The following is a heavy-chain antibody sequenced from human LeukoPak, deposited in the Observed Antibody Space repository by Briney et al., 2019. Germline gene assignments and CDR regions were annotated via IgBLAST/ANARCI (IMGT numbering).Heavy chain of an antibody. J-gene: IGHJ6*02. CDR3: AREEENDYYGIDV. CDR2: IYSGGST. Sequence: GGSLRLSCAASGFTVSSNYMSWVRQAPGKGLEGVSVIYSGGSTYYADSVKGRFTISRDNSKNSLYLQMNSLRAEDTAVYYCAREEENDYYGIDVWGQGTTVTVSS. CDR1: GFTVSSNY. V-gene: IGHV3-53*01. D-gene: IGHD1-1*01.